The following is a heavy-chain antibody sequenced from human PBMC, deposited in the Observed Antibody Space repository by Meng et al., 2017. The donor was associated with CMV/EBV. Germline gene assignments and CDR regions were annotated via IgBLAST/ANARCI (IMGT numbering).Heavy chain of an antibody. V-gene: IGHV3-9*01. J-gene: IGHJ4*02. CDR3: ARMVSSGYYYFDY. D-gene: IGHD6-19*01. CDR1: GFTFDDYA. CDR2: ISWNSGSI. Sequence: GESLKISCAASGFTFDDYAMHWVRQAPGKGLEWVSGISWNSGSIGYADSVKGRFTISRDNAKNSLYLQMNSLRSDDTAVYYCARMVSSGYYYFDYWGQGTLVTVSS.